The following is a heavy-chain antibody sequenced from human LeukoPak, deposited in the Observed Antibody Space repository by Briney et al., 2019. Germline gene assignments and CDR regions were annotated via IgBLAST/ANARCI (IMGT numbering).Heavy chain of an antibody. CDR1: GFTFSSFW. D-gene: IGHD2-15*01. V-gene: IGHV3-7*05. J-gene: IGHJ4*02. CDR2: IKQDGNEK. CDR3: ARVRYCSGGSCSHFDF. Sequence: PGGSLRLSCAASGFTFSSFWMGWVRQAPGKGLEWVANIKQDGNEKYYVDSVKGRITISRDNAEKSVYLQMNSLRAEDTAVYYCARVRYCSGGSCSHFDFWGQGTLVTVSS.